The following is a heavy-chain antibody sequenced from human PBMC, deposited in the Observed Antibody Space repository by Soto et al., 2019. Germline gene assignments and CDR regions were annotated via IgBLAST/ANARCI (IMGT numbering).Heavy chain of an antibody. V-gene: IGHV3-23*01. CDR3: AKDTQWLARGNFDL. CDR1: GFTFSNFA. D-gene: IGHD6-19*01. Sequence: GGSLRLSCTASGFTFSNFAMSWVRQAPGKGLEWVSSISGNGGRRNDVDSVKGRFTISRDNSKNTLYLGMSSLRAEDTAMYYCAKDTQWLARGNFDLWGQGTLVTVSS. CDR2: ISGNGGRR. J-gene: IGHJ4*02.